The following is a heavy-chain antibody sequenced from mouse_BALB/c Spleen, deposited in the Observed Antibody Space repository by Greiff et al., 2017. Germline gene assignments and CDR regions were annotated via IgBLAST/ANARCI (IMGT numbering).Heavy chain of an antibody. D-gene: IGHD1-1*01. Sequence: EVQVVDSGPGLVKPSQSLSLTCTVTGYSITSDYAWYWIRQFPGNKLEWMGYILYSGSTIYNPSFKGRISITRDTSKNQFFLQLKSVTTEDTATYYCARESTTVVARDYAMDNWGQGTSVTVSS. V-gene: IGHV3-2*02. CDR3: ARESTTVVARDYAMDN. CDR1: GYSITSDYA. J-gene: IGHJ4*01. CDR2: ILYSGST.